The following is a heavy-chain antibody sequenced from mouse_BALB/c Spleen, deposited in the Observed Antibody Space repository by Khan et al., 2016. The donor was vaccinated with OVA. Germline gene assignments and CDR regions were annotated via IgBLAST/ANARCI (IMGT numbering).Heavy chain of an antibody. CDR3: VRGAYSGLFAY. Sequence: VQLQQPGADFVKPGASVKLSCTASGFNIKDTYMHWINQRPQQGLVWIGRLDPANGNDRYDPKFKDKATITVDASTNTAYLQLSSLTSEDTAVYYCVRGAYSGLFAYWGQGTLVTVSA. CDR2: LDPANGND. V-gene: IGHV14-3*02. D-gene: IGHD2-10*01. CDR1: GFNIKDTY. J-gene: IGHJ3*01.